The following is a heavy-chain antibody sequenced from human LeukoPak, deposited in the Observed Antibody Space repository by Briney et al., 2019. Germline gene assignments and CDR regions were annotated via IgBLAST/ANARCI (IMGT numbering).Heavy chain of an antibody. Sequence: ASVRVSCKASGYSFTGNYMHWVRQAPGQGFEWMGWINPNTGGTNYAQKFKGRVLMTRDTSISTAYLELSSLKSDDTAVYYCARGRSKGPYYYYGMDVWGQGTTVTVSS. CDR1: GYSFTGNY. V-gene: IGHV1-2*02. CDR2: INPNTGGT. CDR3: ARGRSKGPYYYYGMDV. J-gene: IGHJ6*02.